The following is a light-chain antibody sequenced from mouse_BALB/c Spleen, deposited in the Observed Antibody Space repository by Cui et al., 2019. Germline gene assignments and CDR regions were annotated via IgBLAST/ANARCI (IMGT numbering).Light chain of an antibody. CDR2: AAT. CDR3: QHFWGTPYT. V-gene: IGKV12-46*01. CDR1: ENIYSN. J-gene: IGKJ2*01. Sequence: DIQMTQSPASLSVSVGETVTITCRASENIYSNLAWYQQKQGKSPQLLVYAATNLADGVPSRFSGSGSGTQYSLKINSLQSEDFGSYYCQHFWGTPYTFGGGNKLEIK.